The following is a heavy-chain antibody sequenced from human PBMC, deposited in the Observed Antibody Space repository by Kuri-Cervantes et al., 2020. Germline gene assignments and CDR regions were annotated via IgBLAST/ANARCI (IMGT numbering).Heavy chain of an antibody. D-gene: IGHD3-22*01. V-gene: IGHV3-23*01. CDR3: ARPQDYYDAGSEGGYFDY. J-gene: IGHJ4*02. CDR2: ISGSGGST. CDR1: GFTFSSYW. Sequence: GGSLRLSCAASGFTFSSYWMSWVRQAPGKGLEWVSAISGSGGSTYYADSVKGRFTISRDNSKNTLFLQMNSLRPEDTAVYYCARPQDYYDAGSEGGYFDYWGQGTLVTVSS.